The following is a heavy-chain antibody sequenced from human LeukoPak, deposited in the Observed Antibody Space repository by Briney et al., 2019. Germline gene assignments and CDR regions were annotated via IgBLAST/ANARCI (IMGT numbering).Heavy chain of an antibody. D-gene: IGHD5-18*01. CDR2: IKEDGSEK. J-gene: IGHJ4*02. Sequence: GGSLRLSCAASGFTFSSYWMSWVRQAPGKGLEWVANIKEDGSEKHYVDSVKGRFTISRDNAKNSLYLQMNSLRAEDTGVYYCAREWIQLWPSDYWGQGTLVTVSS. CDR1: GFTFSSYW. CDR3: AREWIQLWPSDY. V-gene: IGHV3-7*01.